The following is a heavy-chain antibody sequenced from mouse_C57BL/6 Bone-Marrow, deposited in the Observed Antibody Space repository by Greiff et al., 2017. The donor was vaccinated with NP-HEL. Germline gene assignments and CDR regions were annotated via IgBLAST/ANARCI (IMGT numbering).Heavy chain of an antibody. CDR1: GFSLSTFGMG. CDR2: IWWDDDK. D-gene: IGHD1-1*01. V-gene: IGHV8-8*01. CDR3: ARIRVYAAFDY. Sequence: QVTLKESGPGILQPSQTLSLTCSFSGFSLSTFGMGVGWIRQPSGKGLEWLVHIWWDDDKYYNPALKSRLTTSKDTSKNQVFLMIANMDTADTATYYCARIRVYAAFDYWGQGTTLTVSS. J-gene: IGHJ2*01.